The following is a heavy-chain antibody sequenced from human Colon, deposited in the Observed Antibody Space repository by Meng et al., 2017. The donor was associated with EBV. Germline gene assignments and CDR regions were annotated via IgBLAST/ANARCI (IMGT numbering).Heavy chain of an antibody. V-gene: IGHV4-4*03. D-gene: IGHD6-19*01. CDR3: ARVGQWLPIDY. J-gene: IGHJ4*02. Sequence: QPRLQEWGREVVTQPGHTPLTSGVFGGSISSSKWWDWARQPPGKGLEWVGEIYHSGSTNYNPSLKSRVTISVDKSKNQFSLNLSSVTAADTAVYYCARVGQWLPIDYWGQGTLVTVSS. CDR1: GGSISSSKW. CDR2: IYHSGST.